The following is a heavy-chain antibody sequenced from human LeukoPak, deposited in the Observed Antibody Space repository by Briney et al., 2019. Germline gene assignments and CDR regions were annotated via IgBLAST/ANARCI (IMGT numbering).Heavy chain of an antibody. V-gene: IGHV1-2*02. D-gene: IGHD1-20*01. Sequence: AAVKVSCKSSGYSFTVYSMHWVRQAPGQGLERMGWINPNSGGTKFAQKFQGRVTMTRDTSISTAYMEVSRLRSDDTAVYYCATQNNSYFDYWGQGTLVTVSS. CDR1: GYSFTVYS. CDR3: ATQNNSYFDY. J-gene: IGHJ4*02. CDR2: INPNSGGT.